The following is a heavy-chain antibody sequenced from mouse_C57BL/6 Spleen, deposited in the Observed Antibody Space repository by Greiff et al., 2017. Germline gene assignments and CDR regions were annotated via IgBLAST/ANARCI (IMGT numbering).Heavy chain of an antibody. CDR1: GFTFSDYG. V-gene: IGHV5-15*01. J-gene: IGHJ4*01. CDR3: ARRGLRRYAMDY. Sequence: EVKLVESGGGLVQPGGSLKLSCAASGFTFSDYGMAWVRQAPRKGPEWVAFISNLAYSIYYADTVTGRFTISRENAKNTLYLEMSSLRSEDTAMYYCARRGLRRYAMDYWGQGTSVTVSS. CDR2: ISNLAYSI. D-gene: IGHD2-2*01.